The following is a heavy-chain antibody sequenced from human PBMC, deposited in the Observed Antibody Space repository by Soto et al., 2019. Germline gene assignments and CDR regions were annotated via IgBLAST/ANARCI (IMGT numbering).Heavy chain of an antibody. CDR1: GYTFTSYS. CDR2: ISAYNGNT. Sequence: QVQLVQSGAEVKKPGASVKVSCKASGYTFTSYSISWVRQAPGQGLEWMGWISAYNGNTNYAQKLQGRVTMTTDTATSKANMGVRSLSSDDTAVYYCARDPPPADYWGQGTLVPVSP. J-gene: IGHJ4*02. V-gene: IGHV1-18*01. CDR3: ARDPPPADY.